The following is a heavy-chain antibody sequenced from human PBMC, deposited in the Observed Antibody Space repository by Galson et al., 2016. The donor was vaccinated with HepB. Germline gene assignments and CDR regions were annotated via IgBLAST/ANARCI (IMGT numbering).Heavy chain of an antibody. J-gene: IGHJ4*02. V-gene: IGHV4-59*01. CDR3: VAGTAPRPGY. CDR1: GGSISTYS. Sequence: SETLSLTCGVSGGSISTYSWSWIRQPPGKGLEWIGYIHYTGNTNYNPSLKSRVALSLDTSSNQISLKLTSMTAADTAVYYCVAGTAPRPGYWGQGILVTVSS. CDR2: IHYTGNT. D-gene: IGHD6-6*01.